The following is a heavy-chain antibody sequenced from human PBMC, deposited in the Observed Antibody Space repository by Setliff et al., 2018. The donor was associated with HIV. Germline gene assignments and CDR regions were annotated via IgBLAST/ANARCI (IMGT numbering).Heavy chain of an antibody. J-gene: IGHJ5*02. D-gene: IGHD6-19*01. CDR2: LSYDGAT. Sequence: SETLSLTCLVFSYSIADGNYWAWIRQSPGKGLEWIGSLSYDGATYYTPSLKSRVTISADTTKNQISLNLKSVIAADTSVYYCARHKGVRYSSGWYGITWFDPWGQGILVT. V-gene: IGHV4-38-2*01. CDR3: ARHKGVRYSSGWYGITWFDP. CDR1: SYSIADGNY.